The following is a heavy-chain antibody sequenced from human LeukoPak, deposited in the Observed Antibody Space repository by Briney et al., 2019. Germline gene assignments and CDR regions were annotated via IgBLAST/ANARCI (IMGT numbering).Heavy chain of an antibody. V-gene: IGHV3-48*01. Sequence: GGSLRLSCAASGFTFSTFDMNWVRQAPGKGLEWVSYISSGSSTIYYADSVKGRFTISRDNAKNSLYLQMNSLRAEDTAVYYCARGIKPFMITFGGVIVNYWFDPWGQGTLVTVSS. CDR2: ISSGSSTI. D-gene: IGHD3-16*02. CDR3: ARGIKPFMITFGGVIVNYWFDP. CDR1: GFTFSTFD. J-gene: IGHJ5*02.